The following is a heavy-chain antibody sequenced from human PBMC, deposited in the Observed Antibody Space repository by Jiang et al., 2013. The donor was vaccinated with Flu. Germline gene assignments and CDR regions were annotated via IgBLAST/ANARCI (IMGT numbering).Heavy chain of an antibody. D-gene: IGHD3-10*01. CDR3: ATIFGASFDY. V-gene: IGHV4-38-2*02. CDR1: GYSISSGYY. Sequence: GLVKPSETLSLTCTVSGYSISSGYYWTWIRQAPGKGLEWIGTGYHNGNTFYHPSLKSRVAISVDTSKNQFSLNLKSVTAADTAMYYCATIFGASFDYWGRGKMVSVSS. J-gene: IGHJ4*02. CDR2: GYHNGNT.